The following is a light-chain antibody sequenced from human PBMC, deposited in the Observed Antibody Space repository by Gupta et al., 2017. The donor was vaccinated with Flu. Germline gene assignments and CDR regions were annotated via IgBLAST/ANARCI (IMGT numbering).Light chain of an antibody. J-gene: IGLJ3*02. V-gene: IGLV4-69*01. CDR3: QTWGTGVWV. CDR2: LNSDGSH. CDR1: SGHSSYA. Sequence: QLVLTQSPSASASLGASVKLTCTLSSGHSSYAIAWHQQQPEKGPRYLMKLNSDGSHSKGDGIPDRFSGSSYGAERYLTISSLQSEDESYYYCQTWGTGVWVFGGGTKLTVL.